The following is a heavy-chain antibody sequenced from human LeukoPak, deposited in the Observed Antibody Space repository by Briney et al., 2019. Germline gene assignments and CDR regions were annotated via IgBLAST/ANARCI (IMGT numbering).Heavy chain of an antibody. CDR2: ISGGGGST. Sequence: GGSLRLSCAASGFTFDDYAMHWVRQAPGKGLEWVSLISGGGGSTYYADSVKGRFTISRDNSKNSLYLQMNSLRTEDTALYYCAVVASNFDYWGQGTLVTVSS. CDR3: AVVASNFDY. D-gene: IGHD2-15*01. V-gene: IGHV3-43*02. J-gene: IGHJ4*02. CDR1: GFTFDDYA.